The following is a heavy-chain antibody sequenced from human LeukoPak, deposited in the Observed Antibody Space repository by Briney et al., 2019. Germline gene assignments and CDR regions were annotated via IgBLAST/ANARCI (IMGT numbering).Heavy chain of an antibody. CDR1: GFNFSSYA. Sequence: GGSLRLSCAASGFNFSSYAMSWVRQPPGKGLEWVSGIIGSGGTTYYADSVKGRFTISRDNSKNTVDLQMNSLRAEDTAVYSCARDKTRGLGYSYSKSGNYFDYWGQGTLVTVSS. CDR3: ARDKTRGLGYSYSKSGNYFDY. CDR2: IIGSGGTT. V-gene: IGHV3-23*01. J-gene: IGHJ4*02. D-gene: IGHD5-18*01.